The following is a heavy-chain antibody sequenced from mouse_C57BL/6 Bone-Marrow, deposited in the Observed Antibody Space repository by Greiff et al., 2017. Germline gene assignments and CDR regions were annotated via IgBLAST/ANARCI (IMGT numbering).Heavy chain of an antibody. Sequence: VQLQQSGPELVKPGASVKISCKASGYAFSSSWMNWVKQRPGKGLEWIGRIYPGDGDTNYNGKFKGKATLTADKSSSTAYMQLSSLTSEDSAVYFCARNAWGYYWGQGTTLTVSS. D-gene: IGHD6-5*01. CDR1: GYAFSSSW. J-gene: IGHJ2*01. V-gene: IGHV1-82*01. CDR3: ARNAWGYY. CDR2: IYPGDGDT.